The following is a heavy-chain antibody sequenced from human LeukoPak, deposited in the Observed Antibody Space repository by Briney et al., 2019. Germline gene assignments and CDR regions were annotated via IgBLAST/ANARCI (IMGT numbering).Heavy chain of an antibody. D-gene: IGHD3-10*02. J-gene: IGHJ6*04. CDR2: ISTTGSYI. CDR3: AELGITMIGGV. V-gene: IGHV3-21*01. Sequence: GGSLRLSCAASGFAFSSFAMTWVRQAPEKGLEWVSSISTTGSYIYYADSVKGRFTISRDNAKNSLYLQMNSLRAEDTAVYYCAELGITMIGGVWGKGTTVTISS. CDR1: GFAFSSFA.